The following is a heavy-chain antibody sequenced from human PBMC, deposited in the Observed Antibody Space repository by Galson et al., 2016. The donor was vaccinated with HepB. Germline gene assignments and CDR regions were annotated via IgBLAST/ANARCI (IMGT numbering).Heavy chain of an antibody. Sequence: SETLSLTCTVSGGSVSSGNYYWSWIRQPPGKGLEWIGYIYYSRSTNYNPSPESRVTISVATSKNQSSLKLSSVTAADTDVYYCARGSRSGNYVGWGHWFDPWGQGILVTVSS. D-gene: IGHD1-26*01. CDR2: IYYSRST. J-gene: IGHJ5*02. CDR3: ARGSRSGNYVGWGHWFDP. V-gene: IGHV4-61*01. CDR1: GGSVSSGNYY.